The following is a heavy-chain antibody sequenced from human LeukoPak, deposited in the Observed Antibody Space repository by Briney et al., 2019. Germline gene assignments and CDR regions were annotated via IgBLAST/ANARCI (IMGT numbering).Heavy chain of an antibody. J-gene: IGHJ5*02. V-gene: IGHV1-18*01. CDR2: ISAYNGNT. CDR3: ASTSSIVGATGWFDP. D-gene: IGHD1-26*01. Sequence: ASVKVSCKASGYTFTSYGISWVRQAPGQGREWMGWISAYNGNTNYAQKLQGRVTMTTDTSTSTAYMELRSLRSDDTAVYYCASTSSIVGATGWFDPWGQGTLVTVSS. CDR1: GYTFTSYG.